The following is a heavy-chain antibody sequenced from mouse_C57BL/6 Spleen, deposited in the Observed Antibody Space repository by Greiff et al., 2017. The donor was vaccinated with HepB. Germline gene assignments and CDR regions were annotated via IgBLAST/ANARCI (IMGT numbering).Heavy chain of an antibody. CDR3: TRHYGNYEGFDY. V-gene: IGHV6-6*01. D-gene: IGHD2-1*01. Sequence: EVKLMESGGGLVQPGGSMKLSCAASGFTFSDAWMDWVRQSPEKGLEWVAEIRNKANNHATYYAESVKGRFTISRDDSKSSVYLQMNSLRAEDTGIYYCTRHYGNYEGFDYWGQGTTLTVSS. CDR2: IRNKANNHAT. J-gene: IGHJ2*01. CDR1: GFTFSDAW.